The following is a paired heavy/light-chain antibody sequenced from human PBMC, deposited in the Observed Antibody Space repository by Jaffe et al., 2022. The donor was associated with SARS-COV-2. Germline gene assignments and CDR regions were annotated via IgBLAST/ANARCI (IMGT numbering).Heavy chain of an antibody. CDR1: GDSSSSYY. J-gene: IGHJ6*03. CDR2: IYYSGST. D-gene: IGHD6-19*01. CDR3: ARAVGTAVTGTGVRRPYYYMDV. V-gene: IGHV4-59*01. Sequence: QVQLQESGPGLVKPSETLSLTCSVSGDSSSSYYWNWIRQPPGKGLEWIGYIYYSGSTNYNPSLKSRVTISVDTSKNQFSLKLSSVTAADTAVYYCARAVGTAVTGTGVRRPYYYMDVWGKGTTVTVSS.
Light chain of an antibody. CDR3: QLSYSTPFT. CDR1: QSISSY. V-gene: IGKV1-39*01. Sequence: DIQMTQSPSSLSASVGDRVTITCRASQSISSYLNWYQQKPGKAPKLLIYGASSLQSGVPSRFSGSGSGTDFTLTISSLQPEDFATYYCQLSYSTPFTFGPGTKVDIK. CDR2: GAS. J-gene: IGKJ3*01.